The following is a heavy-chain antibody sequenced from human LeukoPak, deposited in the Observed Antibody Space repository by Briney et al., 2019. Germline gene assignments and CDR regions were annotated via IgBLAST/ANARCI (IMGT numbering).Heavy chain of an antibody. V-gene: IGHV1-2*02. CDR3: ARAGLGYCSSTSCYTGEWIDP. J-gene: IGHJ5*02. CDR2: INPNSAGT. CDR1: GYTFTGYY. D-gene: IGHD2-2*02. Sequence: GASVKVSCKASGYTFTGYYMHWVRQAPGQGLEWMGWINPNSAGTNYAQKFQGRVTMTRDTSISTAYMELSRLRSDDTAVYYCARAGLGYCSSTSCYTGEWIDPWGQGTLVTVSS.